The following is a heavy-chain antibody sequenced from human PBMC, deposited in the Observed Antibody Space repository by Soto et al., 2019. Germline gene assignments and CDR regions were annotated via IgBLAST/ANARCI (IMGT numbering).Heavy chain of an antibody. J-gene: IGHJ6*02. CDR3: ARGHRVLRYFDWSPRGNYYYGMDV. Sequence: SVKVSCKASGGTFSSYAISWVRQAPGQGLEWMGGITPIFGTANYAQKFQGRVTITADESTSTAYMELSSLRSKDTAVYYCARGHRVLRYFDWSPRGNYYYGMDVWGQGTTVTVSS. D-gene: IGHD3-9*01. CDR2: ITPIFGTA. CDR1: GGTFSSYA. V-gene: IGHV1-69*13.